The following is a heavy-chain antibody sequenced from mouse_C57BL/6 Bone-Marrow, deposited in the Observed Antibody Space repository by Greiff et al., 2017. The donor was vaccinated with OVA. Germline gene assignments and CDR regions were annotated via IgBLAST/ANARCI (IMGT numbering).Heavy chain of an antibody. CDR1: GFTFSDYY. D-gene: IGHD4-1*01. V-gene: IGHV5-16*01. J-gene: IGHJ2*01. CDR2: INYDGSST. Sequence: DVKLVESEGGLVQPGSSMKLSCTASGFTFSDYYMAWVRQVPEKGLEWVANINYDGSSTYYLDSLKSRFIISRDNAKNILYLQMSSLKSEDTATYYWAREDRLGLDYWGQGTTLTVSS. CDR3: AREDRLGLDY.